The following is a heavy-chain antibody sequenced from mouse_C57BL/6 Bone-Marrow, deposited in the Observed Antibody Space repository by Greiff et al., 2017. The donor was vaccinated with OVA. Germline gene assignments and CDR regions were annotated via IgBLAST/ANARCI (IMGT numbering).Heavy chain of an antibody. CDR3: ARSTMSTTGFAY. V-gene: IGHV1-42*01. Sequence: EVQLQQSGPELVKPGASVKISCKASGYSFTGYYMNWVKQSPEKSLEWIGEINPSTGGTTYNQKFKAKATLTVDKSSSTAYMQLKSLTSEDSAVYYCARSTMSTTGFAYWGQGTLVTVSA. CDR1: GYSFTGYY. CDR2: INPSTGGT. D-gene: IGHD2-4*01. J-gene: IGHJ3*01.